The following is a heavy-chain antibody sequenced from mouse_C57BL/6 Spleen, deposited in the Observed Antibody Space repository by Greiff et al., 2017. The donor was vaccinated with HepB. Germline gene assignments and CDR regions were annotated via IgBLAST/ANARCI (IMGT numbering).Heavy chain of an antibody. J-gene: IGHJ4*01. V-gene: IGHV1-26*01. D-gene: IGHD2-4*01. CDR1: GYTFTDYY. CDR3: ASGLPLSY. CDR2: INPNNGGT. Sequence: VQLQQSGPELVKPGASVKISCKASGYTFTDYYMNWVKQSHGKSLEWIGDINPNNGGTSYNQKFKGKATLTVDKSSSTAYMELRSLTSEDSAVYYCASGLPLSYWGQGTSVTVSS.